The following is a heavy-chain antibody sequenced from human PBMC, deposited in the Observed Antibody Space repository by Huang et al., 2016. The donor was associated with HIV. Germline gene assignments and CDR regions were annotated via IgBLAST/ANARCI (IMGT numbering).Heavy chain of an antibody. CDR3: ARERMMSWLDDHDAFDI. J-gene: IGHJ3*02. V-gene: IGHV4-34*01. CDR1: GGSFSGYY. Sequence: QVQLQQWGAGLLKPSATLSLTCAVYGGSFSGYYWSWIRPSPGKGLEWIGEINHSGSTNYNPSLKSRLTISVDTSKNQFSLKVSSVTAADTAVYYCARERMMSWLDDHDAFDIWGQGTMVTVSS. D-gene: IGHD1-1*01. CDR2: INHSGST.